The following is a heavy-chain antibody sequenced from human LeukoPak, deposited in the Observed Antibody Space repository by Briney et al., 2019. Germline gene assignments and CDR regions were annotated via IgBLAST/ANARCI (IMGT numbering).Heavy chain of an antibody. Sequence: GGSLRLSCAASGFTFSSYSMNWVRQAPGKGLEWVSSISSSSSYIYYADSVKGRFTISRDNAKNSLYLQMNSLRAEDTAVYYCARVFGSSWGLDYWGQGTLVTVSS. J-gene: IGHJ4*02. CDR2: ISSSSSYI. V-gene: IGHV3-21*01. CDR1: GFTFSSYS. D-gene: IGHD6-6*01. CDR3: ARVFGSSWGLDY.